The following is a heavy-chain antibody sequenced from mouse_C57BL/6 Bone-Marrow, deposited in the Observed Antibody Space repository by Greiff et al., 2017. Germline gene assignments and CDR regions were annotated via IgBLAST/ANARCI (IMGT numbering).Heavy chain of an antibody. V-gene: IGHV5-9-1*02. J-gene: IGHJ4*01. CDR2: ISSGGDYI. D-gene: IGHD2-14*01. Sequence: EVQLVESGEGLVKPGGSLTLSCAASGFTFSSYAMSWVRQTPEHRLEWVAYISSGGDYIYYADTVKGRFTISRDNARNTLYLQMSSLKSEDTAMYYCTRPYVHGAMDYWGQGTSVTVSS. CDR1: GFTFSSYA. CDR3: TRPYVHGAMDY.